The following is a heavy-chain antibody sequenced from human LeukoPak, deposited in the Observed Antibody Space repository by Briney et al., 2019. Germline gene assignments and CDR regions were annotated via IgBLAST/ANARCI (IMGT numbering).Heavy chain of an antibody. Sequence: PSETLSLTCAVYGGSFSGYYWSWIRQPPGKGLEWIGEINHSGSTNYNPSLKSRVTISVDTSKNQFSLKLSSVTAADTAVYYCARCLRGSYLGSGNDYWGQGTLVTVSS. D-gene: IGHD1-26*01. CDR1: GGSFSGYY. CDR3: ARCLRGSYLGSGNDY. CDR2: INHSGST. V-gene: IGHV4-34*01. J-gene: IGHJ4*02.